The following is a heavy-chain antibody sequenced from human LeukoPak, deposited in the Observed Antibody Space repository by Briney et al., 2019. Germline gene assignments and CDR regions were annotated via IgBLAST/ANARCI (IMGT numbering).Heavy chain of an antibody. D-gene: IGHD3-9*01. J-gene: IGHJ4*02. CDR3: AKDGDGYHN. CDR1: GFIFSSYW. CDR2: IRHDGREK. Sequence: GGFLRLSCAASGFIFSSYWMTWVRQAPGKAPEWVANIRHDGREKYYVGSVKGRFIISRDNAKNSLYLQMNSLTAEDTAMYYCAKDGDGYHNWGQGALVTVSS. V-gene: IGHV3-7*01.